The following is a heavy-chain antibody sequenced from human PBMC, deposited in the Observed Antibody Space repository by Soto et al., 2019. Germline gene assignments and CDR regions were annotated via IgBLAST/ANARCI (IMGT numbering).Heavy chain of an antibody. V-gene: IGHV1-18*04. D-gene: IGHD6-19*01. CDR3: SWKYSSGWYDCFDY. Sequence: QVQLVQSGAEVKKPGASVKVSCKASGYTFTSYGISWVRQAPGQGLEWMGWISAYNGNTNYAQKLQGRVTMTTDTYTSTAYMELRSLISDDTAVYYCSWKYSSGWYDCFDYWGQGTLVTVSS. J-gene: IGHJ4*02. CDR2: ISAYNGNT. CDR1: GYTFTSYG.